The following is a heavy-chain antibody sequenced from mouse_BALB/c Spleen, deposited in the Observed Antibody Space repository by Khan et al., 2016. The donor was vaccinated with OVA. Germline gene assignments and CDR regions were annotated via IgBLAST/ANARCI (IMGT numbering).Heavy chain of an antibody. V-gene: IGHV5-9-3*01. CDR3: ARAPYVNFAY. Sequence: EVELVESGGGLVKPGGSLKLSCAASGFTFSTYAMSWARQTPEKRLEWVATISSDGDYTYYPDNVTGRFTISRDNAKNTLYLQMSSLRSEDMAMYYCARAPYVNFAYWGQVTLVTVSA. CDR1: GFTFSTYA. D-gene: IGHD2-1*01. J-gene: IGHJ3*01. CDR2: ISSDGDYT.